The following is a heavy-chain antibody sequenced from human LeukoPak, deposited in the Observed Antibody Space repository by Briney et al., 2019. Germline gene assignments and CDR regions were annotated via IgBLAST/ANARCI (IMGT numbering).Heavy chain of an antibody. D-gene: IGHD4-23*01. CDR2: LYSGGNT. CDR3: VKDPFYGGNPLYYFDY. Sequence: GGSLRLSCAASGFTVSSNYMSWVRQAPGKGLEWVSVLYSGGNTYCADSVKGRFTISRDNSKNTLYLQMNSLRAEDTAVYYCVKDPFYGGNPLYYFDYWGQGTLVTVSS. J-gene: IGHJ4*02. CDR1: GFTVSSNY. V-gene: IGHV3-53*05.